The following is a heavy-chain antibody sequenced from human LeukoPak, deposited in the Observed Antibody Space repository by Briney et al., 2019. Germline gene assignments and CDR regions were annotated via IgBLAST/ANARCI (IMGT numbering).Heavy chain of an antibody. V-gene: IGHV4-59*01. CDR1: GGSISSYY. J-gene: IGHJ6*03. D-gene: IGHD5-18*01. CDR2: IYYSGST. Sequence: PSETLSLTCTVSGGSISSYYWSWIRRPPGKGLEWIGYIYYSGSTNCNPSLKSRVTISVDTSKNQFSLKLSSVTAADTAVYYCAREGYSYAHYYYYYMDVWGKGTTVTVSS. CDR3: AREGYSYAHYYYYYMDV.